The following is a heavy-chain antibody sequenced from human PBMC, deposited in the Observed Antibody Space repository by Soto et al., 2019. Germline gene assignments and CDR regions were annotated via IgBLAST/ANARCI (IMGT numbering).Heavy chain of an antibody. CDR3: ARLDVVAPVANG. V-gene: IGHV4-39*01. J-gene: IGHJ4*02. CDR1: SSRI. CDR2: IFYTGTT. D-gene: IGHD5-12*01. Sequence: SSRIWERISQPPGKGLEWVGGIFYTGTTYYNPSLKDRVSISVDTSKNSFSLNLPSVTAADTAVYFCARLDVVAPVANGRAQGPLVTVS.